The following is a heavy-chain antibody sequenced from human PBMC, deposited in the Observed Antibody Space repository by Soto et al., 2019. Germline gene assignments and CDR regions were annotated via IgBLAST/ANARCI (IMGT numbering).Heavy chain of an antibody. CDR2: IYYSGST. D-gene: IGHD3-22*01. J-gene: IGHJ4*02. Sequence: SETLSLTCTVSGGSISSGGYYWSWIRQHPGKCLEWIGYIYYSGSTYYNPSLKSRVTISVDTSKNQFSLKLNSVTAADTAVYYCARESVYYYDSSGPDYWGQGTLVTVYS. V-gene: IGHV4-31*03. CDR1: GGSISSGGYY. CDR3: ARESVYYYDSSGPDY.